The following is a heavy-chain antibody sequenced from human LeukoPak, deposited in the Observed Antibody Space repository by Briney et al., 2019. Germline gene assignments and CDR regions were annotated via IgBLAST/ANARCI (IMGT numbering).Heavy chain of an antibody. CDR1: GGSISSYY. J-gene: IGHJ5*02. CDR3: AKSWRPRRWPDSFDP. V-gene: IGHV4-59*01. D-gene: IGHD5-24*01. CDR2: IYNSGST. Sequence: SETLSLTCTVSGGSISSYYWSWIRQPPGKGLEWIGYIYNSGSTNHNPSLRSRVTISVDTSKNQFSLKLSSVTAADTAVYYCAKSWRPRRWPDSFDPWGQGTLVTVSS.